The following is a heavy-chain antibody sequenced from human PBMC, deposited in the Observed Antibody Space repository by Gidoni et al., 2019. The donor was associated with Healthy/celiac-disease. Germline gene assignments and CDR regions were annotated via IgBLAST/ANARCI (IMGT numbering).Heavy chain of an antibody. CDR2: IYYSGST. CDR1: GGSISSYY. V-gene: IGHV4-59*01. J-gene: IGHJ4*02. Sequence: QVQLQESGPGLVKPSETLSLTCTVSGGSISSYYWSWIRQPPGKGLEWIGYIYYSGSTNYNPSLKSRVTISVDTSKNQFSLKLSSVTAADTAVYYCAREDSSGLYWGQGTLVTVSS. CDR3: AREDSSGLY. D-gene: IGHD3-22*01.